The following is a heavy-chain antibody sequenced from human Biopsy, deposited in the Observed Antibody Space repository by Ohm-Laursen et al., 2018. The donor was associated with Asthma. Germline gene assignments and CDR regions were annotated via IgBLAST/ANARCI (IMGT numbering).Heavy chain of an antibody. V-gene: IGHV4-31*03. CDR1: GGSINNFY. J-gene: IGHJ5*02. D-gene: IGHD4-17*01. CDR3: ARTTYGHDGFDP. Sequence: SQTLSLTCTVSGGSINNFYWSWIRPHPVKGLEWIGHIYYSGSTYYNPSLKSRVSISLDTSKNQFSLSLTSVTAADTAVYYCARTTYGHDGFDPWGQGTLVTVSS. CDR2: IYYSGST.